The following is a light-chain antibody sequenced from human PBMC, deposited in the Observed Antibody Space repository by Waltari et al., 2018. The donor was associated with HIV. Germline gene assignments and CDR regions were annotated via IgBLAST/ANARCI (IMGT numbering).Light chain of an antibody. CDR3: QQYVGSAGT. V-gene: IGKV3-20*01. Sequence: EIVLTQSPGTLSLSPGERDTLSCRASQSVTSNFLAWYQHKPGQAPRLLIYGASIRPTGIPDRFSGSGSGSDFTLTITRLEPGDVAVYYCQQYVGSAGTFGQGTKLEIK. CDR2: GAS. J-gene: IGKJ2*01. CDR1: QSVTSNF.